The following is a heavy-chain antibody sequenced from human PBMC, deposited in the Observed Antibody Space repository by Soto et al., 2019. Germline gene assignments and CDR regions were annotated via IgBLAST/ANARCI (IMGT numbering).Heavy chain of an antibody. CDR3: ARSPLTMVRGVKGSDY. J-gene: IGHJ4*02. CDR2: IIPILDIA. V-gene: IGHV1-69*02. D-gene: IGHD3-10*01. Sequence: QVQLVQSGAEVKKPGSSVKVSCKASGGTFSNCTITWVRQAPGQGLEWMGRIIPILDIANFAHKFQGRLTITADKSTTTAYMELSSLRSEDTAVYSCARSPLTMVRGVKGSDYWGQGTLVTVSS. CDR1: GGTFSNCT.